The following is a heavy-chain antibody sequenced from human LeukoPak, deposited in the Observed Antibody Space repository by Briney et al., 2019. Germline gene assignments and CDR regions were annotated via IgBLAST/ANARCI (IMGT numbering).Heavy chain of an antibody. J-gene: IGHJ3*02. Sequence: GASVKASCKASGGTFSSYAISWVRQAPGQGLEWMGGIIPIFGTANYAQKFQGRVTITTDESTSTAYMELSSLRSEDTAVYYCAITITGTTSRFGAFNIWGQGTMVTVSS. CDR2: IIPIFGTA. D-gene: IGHD1-20*01. CDR3: AITITGTTSRFGAFNI. V-gene: IGHV1-69*05. CDR1: GGTFSSYA.